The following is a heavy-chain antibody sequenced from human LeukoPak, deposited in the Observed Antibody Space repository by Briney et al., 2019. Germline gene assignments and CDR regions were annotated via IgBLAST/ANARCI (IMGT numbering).Heavy chain of an antibody. V-gene: IGHV4-59*01. CDR2: ISYRGSS. D-gene: IGHD2-21*01. CDR3: ARGLSLLGSEEGLPLGY. J-gene: IGHJ1*01. CDR1: GGSISNYF. Sequence: SETLSLTCNVSGGSISNYFWSWIRQPPGGGLEWIGYISYRGSSNYNPSLKGRVTFSVDTSKNQISLRMISVTASDTAVYYCARGLSLLGSEEGLPLGYWGQGSLVTVSS.